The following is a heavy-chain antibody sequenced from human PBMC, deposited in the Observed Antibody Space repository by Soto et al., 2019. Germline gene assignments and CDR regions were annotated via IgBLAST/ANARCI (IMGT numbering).Heavy chain of an antibody. CDR3: ARDWDTAMAGVIDY. J-gene: IGHJ4*02. CDR2: ISYDGSNK. Sequence: GGSLRLSCAASGFTFSSYAMHWVRQAPGKGLEWVAVISYDGSNKYYADSVKGRFTISRDNSKNTLYLQMNSLRAEDTAVYYCARDWDTAMAGVIDYWGQGTLVTVSS. CDR1: GFTFSSYA. D-gene: IGHD5-18*01. V-gene: IGHV3-30-3*01.